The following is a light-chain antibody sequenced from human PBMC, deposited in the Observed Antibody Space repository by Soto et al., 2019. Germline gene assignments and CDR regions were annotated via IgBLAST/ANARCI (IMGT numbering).Light chain of an antibody. V-gene: IGKV1-12*01. Sequence: IRMTHSPSSVSASVGYRVTITFLASQDINSWLAWDQQKPGRAPNLLIYGASDLQSGVPSRFSGSGSGTDFTLTISSLQPEDFATYYCQQTNSFPLTFGGGTKVDIK. CDR1: QDINSW. CDR3: QQTNSFPLT. CDR2: GAS. J-gene: IGKJ4*01.